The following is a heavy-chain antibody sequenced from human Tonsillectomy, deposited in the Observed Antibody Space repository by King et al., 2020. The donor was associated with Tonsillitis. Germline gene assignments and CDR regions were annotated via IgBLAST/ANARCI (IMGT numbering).Heavy chain of an antibody. CDR1: GFTFSCCG. J-gene: IGHJ1*01. D-gene: IGHD1-26*01. CDR3: ARDISGSYSWQH. Sequence: VQLVESGGGVVQPGRSLRLSCAASGFTFSCCGMHWVRQAPGKGLEWVAVIAYDRSNKFYADSVKGRFTISRDDSKNTLYLQMNSLTTEDTAVYYCARDISGSYSWQHWGQGTVVTVSS. CDR2: IAYDRSNK. V-gene: IGHV3-30*03.